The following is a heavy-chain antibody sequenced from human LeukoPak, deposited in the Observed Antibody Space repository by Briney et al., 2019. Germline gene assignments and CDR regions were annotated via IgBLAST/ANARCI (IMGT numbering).Heavy chain of an antibody. CDR1: GGSFSGYY. V-gene: IGHV4-34*01. Sequence: SETLSLTCAVYGGSFSGYYWSWIRQPPAKGLEWIGEINHSGSTNYNPSLKSRVTISVDTSKNQFSLKLSSVTAADTAVYYCASGYQLLRHWFDPWGQGTLVTVSS. CDR3: ASGYQLLRHWFDP. CDR2: INHSGST. D-gene: IGHD2-2*01. J-gene: IGHJ5*02.